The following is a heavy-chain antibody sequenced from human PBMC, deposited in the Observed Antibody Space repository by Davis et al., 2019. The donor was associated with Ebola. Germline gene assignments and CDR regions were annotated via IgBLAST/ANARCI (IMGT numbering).Heavy chain of an antibody. D-gene: IGHD2-2*01. CDR1: GFTFSSYW. CDR3: AVRGIVVVPAATLDYYYYGMDV. CDR2: IKQDGSEI. J-gene: IGHJ6*02. V-gene: IGHV3-7*03. Sequence: GESLKISCAVSGFTFSSYWMSWVRQAPGKGPEWVANIKQDGSEIHYVDSVKGRFTISRDNAKNSLYLQMNSLRAEDTAVYYCAVRGIVVVPAATLDYYYYGMDVWGQGTTVTVSS.